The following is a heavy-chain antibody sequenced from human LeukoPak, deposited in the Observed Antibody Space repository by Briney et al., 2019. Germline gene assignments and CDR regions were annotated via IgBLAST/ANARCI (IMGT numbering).Heavy chain of an antibody. CDR1: GFTFSGSA. Sequence: GGSLRLSCAASGFTFSGSAMHWVRQASGKGLEWVGRIRSRANSYATAYAASAKGRFTISRDDSKNTAYLQMNSLKTEDTAVYYCTRPHYDSSGYYYAFDYWGQGTLVTVSS. J-gene: IGHJ4*02. V-gene: IGHV3-73*01. CDR3: TRPHYDSSGYYYAFDY. D-gene: IGHD3-22*01. CDR2: IRSRANSYAT.